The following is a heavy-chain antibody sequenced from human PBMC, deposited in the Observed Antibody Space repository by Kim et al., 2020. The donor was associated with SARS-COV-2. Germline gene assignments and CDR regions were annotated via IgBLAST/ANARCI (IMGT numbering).Heavy chain of an antibody. D-gene: IGHD6-6*01. CDR1: GGSISSSSYY. CDR3: ARHFRIPRIAARPTNYFDY. J-gene: IGHJ4*02. CDR2: IYYSGST. V-gene: IGHV4-39*01. Sequence: SQTLSLTCTVSGGSISSSSYYWGWIRQPPGKGLEWIRSIYYSGSTYYNPSLKSRVTISVDTSKNQFSLKLSSVTAADTAVYYCARHFRIPRIAARPTNYFDYWGQGTLVTVSS.